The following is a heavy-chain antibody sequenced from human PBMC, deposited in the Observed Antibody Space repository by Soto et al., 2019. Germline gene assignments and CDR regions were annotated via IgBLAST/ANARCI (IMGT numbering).Heavy chain of an antibody. Sequence: GASVTVSCKASGGTFSSYAISWVRQAPGQGLEWMGGIIPIFGTANYAQKFQGRVTITADESTSTAYMELSSLRSEDTAVYYCARERPHDGGAFDIWGQGTMVTVSS. J-gene: IGHJ3*02. CDR1: GGTFSSYA. D-gene: IGHD4-17*01. CDR3: ARERPHDGGAFDI. V-gene: IGHV1-69*13. CDR2: IIPIFGTA.